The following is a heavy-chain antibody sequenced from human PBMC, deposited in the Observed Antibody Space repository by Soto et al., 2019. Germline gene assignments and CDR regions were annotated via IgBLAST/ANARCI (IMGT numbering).Heavy chain of an antibody. CDR1: GFKFSDYA. V-gene: IGHV3-23*01. CDR3: GKDWTVSTCPCMDV. Sequence: EVQLLESGGGLVQPGGSLRLSCAASGFKFSDYAMTWVSQAPGKGLEWVSTISGGDERTYYADSVKGRFSISRDNPRNTVYLQMNNLRAEDTALYHCGKDWTVSTCPCMDVWGQGTTVTVSS. CDR2: ISGGDERT. D-gene: IGHD6-13*01. J-gene: IGHJ6*02.